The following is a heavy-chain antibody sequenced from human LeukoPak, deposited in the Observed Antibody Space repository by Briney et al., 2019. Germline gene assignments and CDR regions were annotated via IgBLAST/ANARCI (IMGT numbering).Heavy chain of an antibody. D-gene: IGHD4-23*01. CDR1: GGSISSGAYY. J-gene: IGHJ4*02. Sequence: SETLSLTCTVSGGSISSGAYYWSWIRQHPGKGLEWIGYIYYSGSTYYNPSLRSRVTISADTSKNQFSLKLSSVTAADTAVYYCARGGNSKASDFWGQGTLVTVSS. CDR3: ARGGNSKASDF. CDR2: IYYSGST. V-gene: IGHV4-31*03.